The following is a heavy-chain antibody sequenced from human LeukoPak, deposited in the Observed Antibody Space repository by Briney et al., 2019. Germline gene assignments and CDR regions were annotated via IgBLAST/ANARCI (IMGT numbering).Heavy chain of an antibody. Sequence: GGSLRLSCAASEFTFSSYSMGWVRQAPGKGLEWVSYISSTASSIYYADSVKGRFTISRDNAKNSLYLQMNSLRAEDTAVYYCARDVTYHGGDWFDPWGQGTLVTVSS. D-gene: IGHD4-23*01. V-gene: IGHV3-48*04. CDR2: ISSTASSI. J-gene: IGHJ5*02. CDR3: ARDVTYHGGDWFDP. CDR1: EFTFSSYS.